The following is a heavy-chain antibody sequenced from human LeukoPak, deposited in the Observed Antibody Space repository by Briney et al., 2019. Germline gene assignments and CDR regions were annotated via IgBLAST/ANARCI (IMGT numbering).Heavy chain of an antibody. CDR1: GFTFRSYG. CDR2: IRYDGNNK. D-gene: IGHD3-22*01. CDR3: AKDPTHFRVWDDYDNTRLNY. J-gene: IGHJ4*02. Sequence: AGGSLRLSCEASGFTFRSYGVHWVRQAPGKGLEWVAFIRYDGNNKYYADSVKGRFTISRDNSKNTVYLQMNSLRAEDTAVYYCAKDPTHFRVWDDYDNTRLNYWGQGTLVTVSS. V-gene: IGHV3-30*02.